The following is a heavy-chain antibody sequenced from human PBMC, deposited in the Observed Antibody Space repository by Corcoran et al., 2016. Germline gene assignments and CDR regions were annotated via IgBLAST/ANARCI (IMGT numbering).Heavy chain of an antibody. CDR1: GFTFSSYS. CDR3: ARELTPEAPSGWYVYDYGMDV. CDR2: ISSSSSTI. Sequence: EVQLVESGGGLVQPGGSLRLSCAASGFTFSSYSMNWVRQAPGKGLEWVSYISSSSSTIYYADSVKGRFTISRDNAKNSLYLQMNSLRAEDTAVYYCARELTPEAPSGWYVYDYGMDVWGQGTTVTVSS. D-gene: IGHD6-19*01. V-gene: IGHV3-48*04. J-gene: IGHJ6*02.